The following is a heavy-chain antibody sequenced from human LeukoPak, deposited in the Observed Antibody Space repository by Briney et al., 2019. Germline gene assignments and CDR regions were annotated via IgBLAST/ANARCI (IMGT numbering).Heavy chain of an antibody. CDR3: ARGVAGYFWSGIYSRY. J-gene: IGHJ4*02. CDR2: IKQDGSEK. V-gene: IGHV3-7*01. CDR1: GFTFSSYW. D-gene: IGHD3-3*01. Sequence: GGSLRLSCAASGFTFSSYWMSWVRQAPGKGLEWVANIKQDGSEKYYVDSVKGRFTISRDNSKNTLYLQMNSLRAEDTAVYYCARGVAGYFWSGIYSRYWGQGTLVTVSS.